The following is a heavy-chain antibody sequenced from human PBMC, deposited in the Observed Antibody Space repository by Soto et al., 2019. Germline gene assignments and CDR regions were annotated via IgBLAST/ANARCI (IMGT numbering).Heavy chain of an antibody. CDR2: INHSGGT. Sequence: PSETLSLTGAVYGGSFSGYYWSWIRQPPGKGLERIGEINHSGGTNYNPSLKSRVTISIDTANNHFSLRLSLVTAADTAVYYCARIRYQLPSSVVWFDPWGQGTLVTVSS. J-gene: IGHJ5*02. D-gene: IGHD2-2*01. CDR3: ARIRYQLPSSVVWFDP. V-gene: IGHV4-34*01. CDR1: GGSFSGYY.